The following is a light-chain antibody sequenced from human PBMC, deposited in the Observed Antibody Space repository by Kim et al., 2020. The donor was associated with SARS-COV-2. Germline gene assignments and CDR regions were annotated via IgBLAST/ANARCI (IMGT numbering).Light chain of an antibody. CDR2: GAS. Sequence: LSPGERAPLSCRASQSGSSSYLAWYQQKPGQAPRLLIYGASSRATDIPDRFSGSGSGTDFTLTISRLEPEDFAVYYCQQYGSSPLTFGGGTKVEIK. J-gene: IGKJ4*01. CDR1: QSGSSSY. V-gene: IGKV3-20*01. CDR3: QQYGSSPLT.